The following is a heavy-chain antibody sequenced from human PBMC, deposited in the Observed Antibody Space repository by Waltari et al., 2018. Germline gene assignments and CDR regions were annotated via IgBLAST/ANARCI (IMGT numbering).Heavy chain of an antibody. D-gene: IGHD2-15*01. Sequence: QVQLVESGGGVVQPGGSLRLSCAASGFTFSSYAMHWVRQAPGKGLEWVAVISYDGSNKYYADSVKGRFTISRDNSKNTLYLQMNSLRAEDTAVYYCARGPRRMVVSGVGYWGQGTLVTVSS. CDR1: GFTFSSYA. V-gene: IGHV3-30-3*01. CDR2: ISYDGSNK. CDR3: ARGPRRMVVSGVGY. J-gene: IGHJ4*02.